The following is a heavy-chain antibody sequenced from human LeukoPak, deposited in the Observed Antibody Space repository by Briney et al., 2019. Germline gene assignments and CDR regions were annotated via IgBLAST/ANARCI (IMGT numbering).Heavy chain of an antibody. J-gene: IGHJ4*02. CDR3: AGEESSAWSH. CDR1: GFTFSNYW. Sequence: GGSLRLSCAASGFTFSNYWMSWVRQAPGKGLEWVANINQTGSEKYYVDSVKGRFTISRDNAKKSLFLQMNSLRADDTAVYYCAGEESSAWSHWGQGTLVTVSS. V-gene: IGHV3-7*01. D-gene: IGHD6-19*01. CDR2: INQTGSEK.